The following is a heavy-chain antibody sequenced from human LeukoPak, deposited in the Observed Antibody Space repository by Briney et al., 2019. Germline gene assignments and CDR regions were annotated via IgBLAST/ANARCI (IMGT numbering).Heavy chain of an antibody. V-gene: IGHV3-33*01. J-gene: IGHJ4*02. Sequence: GGSLRLSCAASGFTFSSYGMHWVRQAPGKGPKWVAVIWYDGSNKYYADSVKGRFTISRDNSKNTLYLQMNSLRAEDTAVYYCARESDRRYSGSYGSPVDYWGQGTLVTVSS. CDR1: GFTFSSYG. CDR2: IWYDGSNK. CDR3: ARESDRRYSGSYGSPVDY. D-gene: IGHD1-26*01.